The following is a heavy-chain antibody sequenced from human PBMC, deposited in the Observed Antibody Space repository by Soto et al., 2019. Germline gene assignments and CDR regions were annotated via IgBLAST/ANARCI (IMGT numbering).Heavy chain of an antibody. Sequence: QLQLQESGPGLVKPSETLSLTCTVSGGSISSSSYYWGWIRQPPGKGLEWIGSIYYSGSTYYNPSLKSRVTISVDTSKNQFSLKLSSVTAADTAVYYCARVRWELSPSVSAHGYYYGMDVWGQGTTVTVSS. V-gene: IGHV4-39*01. CDR3: ARVRWELSPSVSAHGYYYGMDV. D-gene: IGHD3-16*02. CDR1: GGSISSSSYY. J-gene: IGHJ6*02. CDR2: IYYSGST.